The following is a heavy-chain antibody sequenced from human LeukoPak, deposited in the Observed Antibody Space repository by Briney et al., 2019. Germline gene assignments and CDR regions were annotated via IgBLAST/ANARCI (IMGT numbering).Heavy chain of an antibody. D-gene: IGHD3-3*01. CDR3: AREYYDFWSDKKGFDP. CDR1: GLIFSNYG. V-gene: IGHV3-21*01. CDR2: ISSSSSYI. Sequence: GRSLRLSCAASGLIFSNYGMHWVRQAPGKGLEWVSSISSSSSYIYYADSVKGRFTISRDNAKNSLYLQINSLRAEDTAVYYCAREYYDFWSDKKGFDPWGQGTLVTVSS. J-gene: IGHJ5*02.